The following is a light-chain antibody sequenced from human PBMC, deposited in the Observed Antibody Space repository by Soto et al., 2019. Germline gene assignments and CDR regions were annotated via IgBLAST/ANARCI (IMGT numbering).Light chain of an antibody. CDR2: DVS. J-gene: IGLJ1*01. V-gene: IGLV2-14*03. CDR1: SSDVGGYNY. CDR3: SSYSSSSTPYL. Sequence: LTQPASVSGSPGQSITISFTGTSSDVGGYNYVSWYQQHPGKAPKLMISDVSNRPSGVSNRFSGSKSGNTASLTISGLQAEDEADYYCSSYSSSSTPYLFGSGTKVTVL.